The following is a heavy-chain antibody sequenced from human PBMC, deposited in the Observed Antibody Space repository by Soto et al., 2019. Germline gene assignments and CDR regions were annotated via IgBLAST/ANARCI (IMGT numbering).Heavy chain of an antibody. CDR2: IIPILGIA. CDR1: GGTFSSYT. J-gene: IGHJ6*03. CDR3: AREANKPGIAAAGTRYYYYMDV. Sequence: QVQLVQSGAEVKKPGSSVKVSCKASGGTFSSYTISWVRQAPGQGLEWMGRIIPILGIANYAQKFQGRVTITADKSTSTAYMELTSLRSEDTAVYYCAREANKPGIAAAGTRYYYYMDVGGKGTTVTVSS. V-gene: IGHV1-69*08. D-gene: IGHD6-13*01.